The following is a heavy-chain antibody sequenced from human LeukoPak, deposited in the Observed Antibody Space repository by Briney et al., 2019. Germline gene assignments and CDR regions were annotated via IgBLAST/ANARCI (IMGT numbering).Heavy chain of an antibody. CDR2: FNWNGGST. CDR3: ARRRRTTVTTGYYYYMDV. D-gene: IGHD4-17*01. V-gene: IGHV3-20*04. CDR1: GFTCDDYG. J-gene: IGHJ6*03. Sequence: GGPLRLSCTASGFTCDDYGTRWVPQAPGKELEWVSGFNWNGGSTGYADSVKGRFTISRDNAKNSLYLQMNSLRAEDTALYYCARRRRTTVTTGYYYYMDVWGKGTTVTVSS.